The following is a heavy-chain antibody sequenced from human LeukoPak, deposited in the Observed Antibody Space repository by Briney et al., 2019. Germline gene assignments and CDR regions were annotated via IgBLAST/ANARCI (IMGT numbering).Heavy chain of an antibody. J-gene: IGHJ4*02. CDR1: GYTFTGYY. CDR3: ARLRLGELSLFHDY. Sequence: ASVKVSCRASGYTFTGYYMHWVRQAPGQGLEWMGWINPNSGGTNYAQKFQGRVTMTRDTSISTAYMELSWLRSDDTAVYYCARLRLGELSLFHDYWGQGTLVTVSS. D-gene: IGHD3-16*02. V-gene: IGHV1-2*02. CDR2: INPNSGGT.